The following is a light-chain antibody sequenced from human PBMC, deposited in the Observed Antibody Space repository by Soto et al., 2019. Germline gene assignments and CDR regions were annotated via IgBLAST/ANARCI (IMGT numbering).Light chain of an antibody. CDR1: QSISSW. CDR3: QQYNNYLCT. V-gene: IGKV1-5*01. CDR2: DAS. Sequence: DIQMTQSPSTLSASVGDRGTITCRASQSISSWLAWYQQKPGKAPKLLIYDASSLESVIPSRFSDSGSGTDFTLTISSLQPDYFATYYCQQYNNYLCTFGKVTKVEIK. J-gene: IGKJ1*01.